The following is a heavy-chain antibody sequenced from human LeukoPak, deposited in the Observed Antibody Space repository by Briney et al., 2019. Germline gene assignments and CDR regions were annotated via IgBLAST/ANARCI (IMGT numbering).Heavy chain of an antibody. CDR3: AREGYAAVVGHDAFDI. V-gene: IGHV4-31*03. Sequence: KASETLSLTCTVSGGSISSGDYYWSWVRQHPGKGLEWIGYIYYSGNTYYNPSLKSRVTISVDTSKNQFSLKLSSVTAADTAVYFCAREGYAAVVGHDAFDIWGQGTMVTVSS. D-gene: IGHD6-19*01. CDR1: GGSISSGDYY. CDR2: IYYSGNT. J-gene: IGHJ3*02.